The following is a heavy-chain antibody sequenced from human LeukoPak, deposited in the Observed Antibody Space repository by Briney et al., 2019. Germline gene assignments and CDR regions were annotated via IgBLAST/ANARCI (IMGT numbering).Heavy chain of an antibody. Sequence: SETLSPTCAVYGGSFSGYYWSWIRQPPGKGLEWIGEINHSGSTNYNPSLKSRVTISVDTSKNQFSLKLSFVTAADTAVYYCARRLITMIVVVIAVPYFDYWGQGTLVTVSS. J-gene: IGHJ4*02. CDR3: ARRLITMIVVVIAVPYFDY. CDR1: GGSFSGYY. D-gene: IGHD3-22*01. V-gene: IGHV4-34*01. CDR2: INHSGST.